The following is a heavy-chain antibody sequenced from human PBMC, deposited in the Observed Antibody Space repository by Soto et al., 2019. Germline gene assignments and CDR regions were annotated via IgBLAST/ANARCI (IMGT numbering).Heavy chain of an antibody. V-gene: IGHV4-34*01. J-gene: IGHJ5*02. D-gene: IGHD3-3*01. CDR2: INHSGST. Sequence: SETLSLTCAVYGGSFSGYYWSWIRRPPGKGLEWIGEINHSGSTNYNPSLKSRVTISVDTSKNQFSLKLSSVTAADTAVYYCARVKLEWFRYQRGFDPWGQGTLVTVSS. CDR3: ARVKLEWFRYQRGFDP. CDR1: GGSFSGYY.